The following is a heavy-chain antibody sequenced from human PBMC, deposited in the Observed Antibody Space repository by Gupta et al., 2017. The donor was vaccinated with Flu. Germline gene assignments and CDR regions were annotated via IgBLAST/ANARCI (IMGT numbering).Heavy chain of an antibody. CDR1: DSTLTSYA. CDR3: AKGQVSSGWYSAGESADY. J-gene: IGHJ4*02. CDR2: ISVSGGST. D-gene: IGHD6-19*01. Sequence: ESGGGLVQPGGSRRLSCEASDSTLTSYALSWVRPAQGKGLEWVSAISVSGGSTYYADSVKGRVPSSRDNAKNTLYLQMNSLRPEDTAVYYCAKGQVSSGWYSAGESADYWGQGTRGTVSA. V-gene: IGHV3-23*01.